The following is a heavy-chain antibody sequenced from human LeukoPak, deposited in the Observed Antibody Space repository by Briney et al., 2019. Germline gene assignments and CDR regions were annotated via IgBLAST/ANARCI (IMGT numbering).Heavy chain of an antibody. V-gene: IGHV3-7*01. CDR1: GFTFSSYW. D-gene: IGHD5-18*01. CDR3: ARFRTAMQLWKGYYFDY. CDR2: IKQDGSEK. J-gene: IGHJ4*02. Sequence: GGSLRLSCAASGFTFSSYWMSWVRQAPGKGLEWVANIKQDGSEKYYVDSVKGRFTISRGNAKNSLYLQMNSLRAEDTAVYYCARFRTAMQLWKGYYFDYWGQGTLVTVSS.